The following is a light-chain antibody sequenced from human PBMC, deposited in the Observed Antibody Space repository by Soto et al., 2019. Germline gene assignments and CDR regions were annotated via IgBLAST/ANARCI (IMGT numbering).Light chain of an antibody. J-gene: IGKJ2*01. CDR3: QQYYSIPYT. V-gene: IGKV3-11*02. CDR1: ETVGSN. Sequence: VLTQSPDTLSLSPGERAILSCRATETVGSNLAWFQQKPGQTPRLLIYDTSTRVPGIPARFRGTGYGRDFTLTISSLEPEDFAVYYCQQYYSIPYTFGQGTKLEIK. CDR2: DTS.